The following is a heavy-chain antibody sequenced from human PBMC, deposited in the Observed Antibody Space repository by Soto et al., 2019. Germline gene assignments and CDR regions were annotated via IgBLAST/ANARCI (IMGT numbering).Heavy chain of an antibody. CDR1: GGSISSSSYY. J-gene: IGHJ5*02. V-gene: IGHV4-39*01. D-gene: IGHD3-16*02. CDR3: ARMDWGNYRSGDWFDP. CDR2: IYYSGST. Sequence: SETLSLTCTVSGGSISSSSYYWGWIRQPPGKGLEWIGSIYYSGSTYYNPSLKSRVTISVDTSKNQFSLKLSSVTAADTAVYYCARMDWGNYRSGDWFDPWGQGTLVTVSS.